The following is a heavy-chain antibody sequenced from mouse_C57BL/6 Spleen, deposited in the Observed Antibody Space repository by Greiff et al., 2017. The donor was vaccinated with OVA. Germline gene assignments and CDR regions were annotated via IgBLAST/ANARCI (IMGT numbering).Heavy chain of an antibody. CDR1: GYTFTSYW. CDR3: ARGGSWGY. CDR2: IDPSDSYT. D-gene: IGHD3-1*01. V-gene: IGHV1-69*01. Sequence: QVQLKQPGAELVMPGASVKLSCKASGYTFTSYWMHWVKQRPGQGLEWIGEIDPSDSYTNYNQKFKGKSTLTVDKSSSTAYMQLSSLTSEDSAVYYCARGGSWGYWGQGTTLTVSS. J-gene: IGHJ2*01.